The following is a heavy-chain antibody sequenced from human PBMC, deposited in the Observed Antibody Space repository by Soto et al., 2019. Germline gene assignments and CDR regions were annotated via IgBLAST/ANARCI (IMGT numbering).Heavy chain of an antibody. CDR1: GGSISRGDFY. V-gene: IGHV4-31*03. D-gene: IGHD1-7*01. J-gene: IGHJ1*01. CDR3: AEGELHWTT. CDR2: IYYSGST. Sequence: QVQLQESGPGLVKPSQTLSLTCTVSGGSISRGDFYWSWIRQHRGKGLEWIGYIYYSGSTFYNPSLKSRVSISIDASKNQFSLRLSSVTAADTAVYYCAEGELHWTTWGQGTLVTVSS.